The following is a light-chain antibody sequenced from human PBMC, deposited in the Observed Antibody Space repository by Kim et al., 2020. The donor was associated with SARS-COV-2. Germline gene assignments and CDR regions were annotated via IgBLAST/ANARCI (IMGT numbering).Light chain of an antibody. V-gene: IGLV3-19*01. Sequence: SSELTQDPAVSVALGQTVRITCQGDSLRSYYASWYQQKLGQAPVLVIYGKNNRPSGIPDRFSGSSSGNTASLTITGAQAEDEADYYCNSRDSSGNVVFGG. CDR1: SLRSYY. CDR2: GKN. CDR3: NSRDSSGNVV. J-gene: IGLJ2*01.